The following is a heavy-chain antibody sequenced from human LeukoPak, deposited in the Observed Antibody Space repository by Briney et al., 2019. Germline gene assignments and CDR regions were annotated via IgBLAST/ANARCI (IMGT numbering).Heavy chain of an antibody. CDR1: GFTFSSYG. D-gene: IGHD2-15*01. J-gene: IGHJ3*02. Sequence: GGSLRLSCAASGFTFSSYGMSWVRQAPGKGLEWVSAISGSGGSTYYADSVKGRFTISRDNSKNTLYLQMNSLRAEDTAVYYCAKDRRDGGHPFGAFDIWGQGTMVTVSS. CDR3: AKDRRDGGHPFGAFDI. V-gene: IGHV3-23*01. CDR2: ISGSGGST.